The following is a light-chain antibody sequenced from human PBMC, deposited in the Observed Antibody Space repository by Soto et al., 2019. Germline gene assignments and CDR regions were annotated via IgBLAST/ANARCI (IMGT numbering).Light chain of an antibody. V-gene: IGKV4-1*01. CDR2: WAS. J-gene: IGKJ1*01. CDR3: QQYYTSWT. CDR1: QSGLYSSNNKNY. Sequence: DIVMTQSPDSLAVSLGERATINCKSSQSGLYSSNNKNYLAWYQHKPGQPPKLLIYWASTRESGVPDRFSGSGSGTDFTLTISSLQAEDVAVYYCQQYYTSWTFGQGTKVEIK.